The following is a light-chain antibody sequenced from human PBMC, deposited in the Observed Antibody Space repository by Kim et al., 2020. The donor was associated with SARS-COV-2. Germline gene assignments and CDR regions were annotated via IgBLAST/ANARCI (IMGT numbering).Light chain of an antibody. Sequence: TAVGDRVTITCRASQGISSYLAGYQQKPGKAPKLLIYAASTLQSGVPSRFSGSGSGTEFTLTISSLQPEDCATYFCQQLNSYPITFGQGTRLEIK. CDR1: QGISSY. J-gene: IGKJ5*01. CDR2: AAS. V-gene: IGKV1-9*01. CDR3: QQLNSYPIT.